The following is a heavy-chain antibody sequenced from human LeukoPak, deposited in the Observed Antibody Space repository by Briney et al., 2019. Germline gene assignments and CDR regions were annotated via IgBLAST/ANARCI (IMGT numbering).Heavy chain of an antibody. J-gene: IGHJ3*02. CDR3: ARSYGSGTDAFDI. V-gene: IGHV4-30-2*01. Sequence: PSQTLSLTCAVSGGSLSSGGYSWSWIRQPPGKGLEWIGYIYHSGSTYYNPSLKSRVTISVDRAKNQFSLKLSSVTAADTAVYYCARSYGSGTDAFDIWGQGTMVTVSS. CDR1: GGSLSSGGYS. CDR2: IYHSGST. D-gene: IGHD3-10*01.